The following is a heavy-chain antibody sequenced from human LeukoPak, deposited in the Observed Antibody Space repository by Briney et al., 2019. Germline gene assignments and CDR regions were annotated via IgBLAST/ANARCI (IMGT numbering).Heavy chain of an antibody. CDR3: ARGDFDYCLDY. D-gene: IGHD3-3*01. Sequence: SVKVSCKASGGTFSSFAISWVRPAPGQGLEWMGGIIPIFGTANYAQKFQGRVTITTDESTSTAYMELSSLRSEDTAVYHCARGDFDYCLDYWGQGTLVTVSS. V-gene: IGHV1-69*05. J-gene: IGHJ4*02. CDR2: IIPIFGTA. CDR1: GGTFSSFA.